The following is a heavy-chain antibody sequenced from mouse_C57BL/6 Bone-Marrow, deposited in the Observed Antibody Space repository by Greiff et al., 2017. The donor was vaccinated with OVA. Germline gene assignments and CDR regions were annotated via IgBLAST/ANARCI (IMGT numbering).Heavy chain of an antibody. V-gene: IGHV1-15*01. D-gene: IGHD5-5*01. Sequence: VKLQESGAELVRPGASVTLSCKASGYTFTDYEMHWVKQTPVHGLEWIGAIDPETGGTAYNQKFKGKAILTADKSSSTAYMELRSLTSEDSAVYYCTRSLYLYAMDYWGQGTSVTVSS. CDR2: IDPETGGT. CDR1: GYTFTDYE. J-gene: IGHJ4*01. CDR3: TRSLYLYAMDY.